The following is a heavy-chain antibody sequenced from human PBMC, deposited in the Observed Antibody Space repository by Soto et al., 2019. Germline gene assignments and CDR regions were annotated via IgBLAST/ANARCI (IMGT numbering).Heavy chain of an antibody. CDR3: VYIVEATSGGGYFDY. Sequence: QVQLVQSGAEVKKPGSSVKVSCKASGGTFSSYAISWVRQAPGQGLEWMGGIIPIFGTANYAQKLQGRVTITADESTSTAYMELSSLRSEDTAVYYGVYIVEATSGGGYFDYWGQGTLVTVSS. J-gene: IGHJ4*02. CDR1: GGTFSSYA. D-gene: IGHD1-26*01. CDR2: IIPIFGTA. V-gene: IGHV1-69*01.